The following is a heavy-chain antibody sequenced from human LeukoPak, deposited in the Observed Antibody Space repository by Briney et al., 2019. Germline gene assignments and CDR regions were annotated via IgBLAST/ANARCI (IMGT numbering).Heavy chain of an antibody. CDR1: GGSFSGYY. CDR3: ARGGYDILTGYYDWFDP. Sequence: SETLSLTCAVYGGSFSGYYWSWIRQPPGKGLEWIGEINHRGSTNYNPSLKSRVTISVDTSKNQFSLKLSSVTAADTAVYYCARGGYDILTGYYDWFDPWGQGTLVTVSS. V-gene: IGHV4-34*01. D-gene: IGHD3-9*01. J-gene: IGHJ5*02. CDR2: INHRGST.